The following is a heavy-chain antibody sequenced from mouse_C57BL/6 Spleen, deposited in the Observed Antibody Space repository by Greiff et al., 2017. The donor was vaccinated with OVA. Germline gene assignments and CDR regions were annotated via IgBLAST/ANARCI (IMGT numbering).Heavy chain of an antibody. CDR1: GYSITSGYY. CDR2: ISYDGSN. J-gene: IGHJ2*01. CDR3: ARDEYYGSSYDYFDY. Sequence: VQLQQSGPGLVKPSQSLSLTCSVTGYSITSGYYWNWIRQFPGNKLEWMGYISYDGSNNYNPSLKNRISITRDTSKNQFFLKLNSVTTEDTATYYCARDEYYGSSYDYFDYWGQGTTLTVSS. V-gene: IGHV3-6*01. D-gene: IGHD1-1*01.